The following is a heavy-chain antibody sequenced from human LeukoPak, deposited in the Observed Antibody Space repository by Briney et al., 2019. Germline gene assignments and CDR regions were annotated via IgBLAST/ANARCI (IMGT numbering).Heavy chain of an antibody. D-gene: IGHD2-8*01. CDR1: GYRFTSYW. V-gene: IGHV5-51*01. J-gene: IGHJ6*03. Sequence: GESLKISFKGSGYRFTSYWIGWVRQMPGKGLEWMGIIYPDDSDTKYSPSFQGQVTISADKSISTAYLQWSSLKASDTAMYYCARLAFCTNAVCFSNYYYSMDVWGRGTTVTVSS. CDR3: ARLAFCTNAVCFSNYYYSMDV. CDR2: IYPDDSDT.